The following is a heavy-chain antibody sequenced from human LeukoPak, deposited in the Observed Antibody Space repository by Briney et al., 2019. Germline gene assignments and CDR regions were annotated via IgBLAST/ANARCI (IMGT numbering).Heavy chain of an antibody. CDR2: VIPILGIA. V-gene: IGHV1-69*04. Sequence: GSSVKVSCKASGGTFSSYAISWVRQAPGQGLEWMGRVIPILGIANYAQKFQGRVTITADKSTSTAYMELSSLRSEDTAVYYCARQDGMLDYWGQGTLVSVSS. J-gene: IGHJ4*02. CDR1: GGTFSSYA. CDR3: ARQDGMLDY.